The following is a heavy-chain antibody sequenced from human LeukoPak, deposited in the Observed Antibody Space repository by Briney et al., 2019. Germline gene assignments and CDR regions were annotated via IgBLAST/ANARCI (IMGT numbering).Heavy chain of an antibody. V-gene: IGHV4-4*07. CDR2: IYTSGST. Sequence: SETLSLTCTVSGGSISSYYWSWIRQPAGKGLEWIGRIYTSGSTNYNPSLKSRVTMSVDTSKNQFSLKLSSVTAADTAVYYCARDVDYGDYAFFDYWGQGTLVTVSS. CDR1: GGSISSYY. CDR3: ARDVDYGDYAFFDY. J-gene: IGHJ4*02. D-gene: IGHD4-17*01.